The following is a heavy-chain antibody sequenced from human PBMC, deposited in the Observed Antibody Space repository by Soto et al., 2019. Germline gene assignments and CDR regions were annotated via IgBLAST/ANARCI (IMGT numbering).Heavy chain of an antibody. CDR1: GGYIRSYY. D-gene: IGHD6-6*01. Sequence: SETLSLTCTVCGGYIRSYYWSWIRQPPGKGLEWIGYIYYSGSTNYNPSLKSRVTISVDTSKNQFSLKLSSVTAADTAVYYCARDGSSSSHFDYWGQGTLVTVSS. J-gene: IGHJ4*02. CDR3: ARDGSSSSHFDY. V-gene: IGHV4-59*01. CDR2: IYYSGST.